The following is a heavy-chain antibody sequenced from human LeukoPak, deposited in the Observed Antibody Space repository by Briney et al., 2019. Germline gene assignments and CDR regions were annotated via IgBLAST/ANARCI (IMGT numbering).Heavy chain of an antibody. Sequence: PGGSLRLSCAASGFTFSSYWMSWVRQAPGKGLEWVANIKQDESEKYYVDSVKGRFTISRDNAKNSLYLQMNSLRAEDTAVYYCARARGAVAGDYYFDYWGQGTLVTVSS. V-gene: IGHV3-7*05. CDR3: ARARGAVAGDYYFDY. D-gene: IGHD6-13*01. J-gene: IGHJ4*02. CDR1: GFTFSSYW. CDR2: IKQDESEK.